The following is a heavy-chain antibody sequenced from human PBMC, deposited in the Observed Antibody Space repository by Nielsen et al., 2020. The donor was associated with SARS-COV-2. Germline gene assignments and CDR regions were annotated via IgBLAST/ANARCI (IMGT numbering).Heavy chain of an antibody. V-gene: IGHV3-48*01. J-gene: IGHJ6*02. CDR1: GFTFISYS. D-gene: IGHD6-19*01. CDR2: ISGTSSTI. Sequence: GESLKISCAASGFTFISYSMNWVRQAPGKGLEWVSYISGTSSTIYYADSVKGRFTISRDNSKNTLYLQMNSLGADDTAIYYCTRRVAGGTMDVWGQGTTVTVSS. CDR3: TRRVAGGTMDV.